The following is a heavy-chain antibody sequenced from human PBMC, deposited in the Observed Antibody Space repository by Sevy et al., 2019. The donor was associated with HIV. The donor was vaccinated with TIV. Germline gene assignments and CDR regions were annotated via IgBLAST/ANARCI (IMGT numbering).Heavy chain of an antibody. Sequence: GGSLRLSCTSSGFTVGDYAMSWFRQAQGKGLEWVAFIRRKSYEPYGGTTEYAASVKGRFTLSRDDSESIAYLQMNSLKTEDTALYYCTRAAGTVDTPEYYFDYWGQGILVTVSS. CDR2: IRRKSYEPYGGTT. CDR1: GFTVGDYA. J-gene: IGHJ4*02. D-gene: IGHD2-15*01. V-gene: IGHV3-49*03. CDR3: TRAAGTVDTPEYYFDY.